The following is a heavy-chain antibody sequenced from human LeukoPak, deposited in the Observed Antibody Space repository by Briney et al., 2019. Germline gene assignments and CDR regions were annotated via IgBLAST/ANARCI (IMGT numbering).Heavy chain of an antibody. CDR1: GFTFSSYW. V-gene: IGHV3-74*01. CDR2: INSDGSST. D-gene: IGHD6-19*01. Sequence: PGGSLRLSCAASGFTFSSYWMHWVRQAPGKGLVWVSRINSDGSSTNYADSVKGRFTVSRDNSKNTLYLQMNSLRAEDTAVYYCASPPYSSGWLPGGEFAYWGQGTLVTVSS. CDR3: ASPPYSSGWLPGGEFAY. J-gene: IGHJ4*02.